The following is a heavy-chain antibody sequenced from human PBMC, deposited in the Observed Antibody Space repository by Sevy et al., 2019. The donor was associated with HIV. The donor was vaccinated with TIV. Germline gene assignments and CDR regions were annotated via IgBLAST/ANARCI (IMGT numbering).Heavy chain of an antibody. CDR3: ARGIVGVYYYYYGMDV. D-gene: IGHD1-26*01. CDR1: GFTFIRHS. Sequence: GGSLRLSCAVSGFTFIRHSMNWVRQAPGKGLEWVAYISSTSSSNIHYTDAVKGRFTISRDNAKNSMSLQMNSLRAEDTAVYYCARGIVGVYYYYYGMDVWGQGTTVTVSS. J-gene: IGHJ6*02. CDR2: ISSTSSSNI. V-gene: IGHV3-21*05.